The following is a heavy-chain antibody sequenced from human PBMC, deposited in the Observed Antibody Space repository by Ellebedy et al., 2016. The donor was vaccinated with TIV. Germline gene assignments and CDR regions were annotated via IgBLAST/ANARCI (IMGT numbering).Heavy chain of an antibody. J-gene: IGHJ5*02. CDR2: FYPSGTT. D-gene: IGHD2-21*02. V-gene: IGHV4-4*02. Sequence: SQTLSLTXGVSGDSIRSGYWWSWVRQAPGLGLEWIGDFYPSGTTKYNPSLMSRATISIDRSANQLILKVDSVTAADTAIYYCARGVEGVTATANWFDPWGQGTRVTVSS. CDR1: GDSIRSGYW. CDR3: ARGVEGVTATANWFDP.